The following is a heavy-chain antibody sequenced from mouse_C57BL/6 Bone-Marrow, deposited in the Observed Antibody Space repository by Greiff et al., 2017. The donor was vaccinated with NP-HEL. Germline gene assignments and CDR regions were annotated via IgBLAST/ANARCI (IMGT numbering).Heavy chain of an antibody. CDR2: ISDGGSYT. V-gene: IGHV5-4*01. Sequence: EVHLVESGGGLVKPGGSLKLSCAASGFTFSSYAMSWVRQTPEKRLEWVATISDGGSYTYYPDNVKGRFTISRDNAKNNLYLQMSHLKSEDTAMYCCAKQGRHYAMDYWGRGTSVTVSS. J-gene: IGHJ4*01. CDR1: GFTFSSYA. CDR3: AKQGRHYAMDY.